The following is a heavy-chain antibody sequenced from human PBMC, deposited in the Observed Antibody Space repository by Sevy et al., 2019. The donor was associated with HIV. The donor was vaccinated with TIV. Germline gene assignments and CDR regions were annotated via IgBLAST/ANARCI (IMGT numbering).Heavy chain of an antibody. V-gene: IGHV1-18*01. J-gene: IGHJ3*01. CDR1: GFRFSSYS. CDR2: ISAFNGNT. D-gene: IGHD3-10*01. CDR3: ATSGTLITTKAGGFDV. Sequence: ASVKVSCKASGFRFSSYSFGWVRQAPGQGLEWLGWISAFNGNTNSAQQLKDRVTITIDASRDTAYMELRSLRPDDTAVCYCATSGTLITTKAGGFDVWGQGTRVTVSS.